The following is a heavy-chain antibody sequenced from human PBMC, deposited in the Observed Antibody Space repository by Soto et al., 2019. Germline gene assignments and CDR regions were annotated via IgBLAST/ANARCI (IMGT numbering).Heavy chain of an antibody. CDR1: GFSLSTGGVG. J-gene: IGHJ6*02. CDR2: IYWDDDK. D-gene: IGHD2-21*02. Sequence: QITLKESGPALVKPTQTLTLTCTISGFSLSTGGVGVGWIRQPPVKALEWLALIYWDDDKRYSPSLRSRLTITKDTSKNQVVLTMTNIDPVDTATYYCAHSRCGGDCLQSYSSHYYYGMDVWGQGTTVTVSS. V-gene: IGHV2-5*02. CDR3: AHSRCGGDCLQSYSSHYYYGMDV.